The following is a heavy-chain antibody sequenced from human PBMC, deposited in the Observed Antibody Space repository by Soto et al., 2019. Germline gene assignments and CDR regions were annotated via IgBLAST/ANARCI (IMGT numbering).Heavy chain of an antibody. D-gene: IGHD2-8*02. Sequence: QVQLQQWGAGLLKPSETLSLTCAVYGGSFSGYYWTWIRQPPGTGLEWIGEIKHSGITNYNPSLKSRVPISVDASENQFSLKLTSVTAADTAVYYCARDKITGLFDYWGQGTLVTGSS. J-gene: IGHJ4*02. CDR3: ARDKITGLFDY. CDR1: GGSFSGYY. CDR2: IKHSGIT. V-gene: IGHV4-34*01.